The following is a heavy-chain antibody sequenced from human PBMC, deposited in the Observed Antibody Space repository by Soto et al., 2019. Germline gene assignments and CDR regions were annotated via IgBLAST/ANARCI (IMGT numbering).Heavy chain of an antibody. CDR3: GAAAASLGWFDP. V-gene: IGHV4-39*01. CDR2: IYYSGST. Sequence: SETLSLTCTVSGGSISSSSYYWGWIRQPPGKGLEWIGSIYYSGSTYYNPSLKSRVTISVDTSKNQFSLKLSSVTAADTAVYYCGAAAASLGWFDPWGQGTLVTVS. D-gene: IGHD6-13*01. J-gene: IGHJ5*02. CDR1: GGSISSSSYY.